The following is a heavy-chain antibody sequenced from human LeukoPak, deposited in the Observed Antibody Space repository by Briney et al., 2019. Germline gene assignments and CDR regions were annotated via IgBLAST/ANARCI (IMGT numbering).Heavy chain of an antibody. V-gene: IGHV3-48*03. Sequence: PGGSLRLSCAASGFNFRSYEMNWVRQAPGKGLEWVSYISNTDETRTYADSVKGRFTISRDNAKNSLHLEMNSLRAEDMAVYYCAREIVSAVAGNFDYWGQGTLVTVSS. J-gene: IGHJ4*02. CDR2: ISNTDETR. CDR1: GFNFRSYE. D-gene: IGHD6-19*01. CDR3: AREIVSAVAGNFDY.